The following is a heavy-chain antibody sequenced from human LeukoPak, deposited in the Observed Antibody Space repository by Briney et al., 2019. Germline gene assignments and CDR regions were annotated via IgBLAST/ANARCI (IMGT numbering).Heavy chain of an antibody. CDR1: GFTFSSYE. CDR2: ISSSGSTI. J-gene: IGHJ6*03. CDR3: ARIVIVGATRSYYYYMDV. Sequence: GGSLRLSCAASGFTFSSYEMNWVRQAPGKGLEWVSYISSSGSTIYYADSVKGRFTISRDNAKNSLYLQMNSLRAEDTAVYYCARIVIVGATRSYYYYMDVWGKGTTVTISS. D-gene: IGHD1-26*01. V-gene: IGHV3-48*03.